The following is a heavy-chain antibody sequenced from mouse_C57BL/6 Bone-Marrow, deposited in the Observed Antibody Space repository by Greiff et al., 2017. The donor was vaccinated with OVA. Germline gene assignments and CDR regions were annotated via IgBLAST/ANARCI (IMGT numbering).Heavy chain of an antibody. D-gene: IGHD1-1*01. Sequence: QVQLQQSGPGLVQPSQSLSITCTVSGFSLTSYCVHWVRQPPGKGLEWLGVIWSGGSTDYNAAFISRLSLRKYNSKSQVLFTMNSLQADDTAIYYCAKTGFITTVVATLDWYFDVWGTGTTVTVSS. V-gene: IGHV2-4*01. J-gene: IGHJ1*03. CDR3: AKTGFITTVVATLDWYFDV. CDR1: GFSLTSYC. CDR2: IWSGGST.